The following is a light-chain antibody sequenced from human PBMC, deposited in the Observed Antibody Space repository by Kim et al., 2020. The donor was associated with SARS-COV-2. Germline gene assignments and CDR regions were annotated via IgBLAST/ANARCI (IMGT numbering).Light chain of an antibody. Sequence: SYELTQPPSVSVSPGQTASITCSGDKLGDKYACCYQQKPGQSPVLVIYQDSKRPSGIPKRFSGSNSGNTATLTISGTQAMDEADYYCQAWDSSTGVFGGGTQLTVL. J-gene: IGLJ3*02. CDR1: KLGDKY. V-gene: IGLV3-1*01. CDR3: QAWDSSTGV. CDR2: QDS.